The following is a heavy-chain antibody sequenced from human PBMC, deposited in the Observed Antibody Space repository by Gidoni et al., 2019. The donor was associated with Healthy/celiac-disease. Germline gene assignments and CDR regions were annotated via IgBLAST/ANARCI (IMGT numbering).Heavy chain of an antibody. CDR3: AKGGPMIVVVITVD. CDR1: GFTFSSYA. CDR2: ISGSGGST. D-gene: IGHD3-22*01. J-gene: IGHJ4*02. V-gene: IGHV3-23*01. Sequence: GFTFSSYAMSWVRQAPGKGLEWVSAISGSGGSTYYADSVKGRVTISRDKSKNTLYLQMNSLRAEDTAVYYCAKGGPMIVVVITVDWGQGTLVTVSS.